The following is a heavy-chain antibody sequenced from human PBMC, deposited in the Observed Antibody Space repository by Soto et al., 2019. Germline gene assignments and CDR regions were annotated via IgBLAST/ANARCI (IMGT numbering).Heavy chain of an antibody. D-gene: IGHD6-19*01. CDR3: SRFIMVGGWFDPNYYHGMDV. V-gene: IGHV1-18*01. Sequence: YGINWVRQAPGQGLEWMGWISGYNGNTNYAQTVQGRVTMTTDTSTGTVYMELRSLKSDDTAIYYCSRFIMVGGWFDPNYYHGMDVWGQGTTVTVSS. J-gene: IGHJ6*02. CDR1: YG. CDR2: ISGYNGNT.